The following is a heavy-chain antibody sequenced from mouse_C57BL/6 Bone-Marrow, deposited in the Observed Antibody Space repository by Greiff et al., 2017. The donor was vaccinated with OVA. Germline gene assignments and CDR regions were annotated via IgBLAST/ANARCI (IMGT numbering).Heavy chain of an antibody. V-gene: IGHV1-64*01. D-gene: IGHD2-10*02. CDR3: ARVPSGYFDY. J-gene: IGHJ2*01. CDR2: IHPNSGST. Sequence: QVQLQQPGAELVKPGASVKLSCKASGYTFTSYWMHWVKQRPGQGLEWIGMIHPNSGSTNYNEKVKSKATLTVDKSSSTAYMQLSSLTSEDSAVYYCARVPSGYFDYWGQGTTLTVSS. CDR1: GYTFTSYW.